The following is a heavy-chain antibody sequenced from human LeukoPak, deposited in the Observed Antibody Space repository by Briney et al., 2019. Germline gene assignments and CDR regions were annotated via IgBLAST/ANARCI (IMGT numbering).Heavy chain of an antibody. CDR3: ARAEKYGETDF. CDR2: TNPNSGGT. D-gene: IGHD4-17*01. CDR1: GYTFTGYY. Sequence: ASVKVSCKASGYTFTGYYMHWVRQAPGQGLEWMGWTNPNSGGTNYAQKFQGRVTMTRDTSITTAYMEVSRLRSDDTAVYYCARAEKYGETDFWGQGTLVTVSS. V-gene: IGHV1-2*02. J-gene: IGHJ4*02.